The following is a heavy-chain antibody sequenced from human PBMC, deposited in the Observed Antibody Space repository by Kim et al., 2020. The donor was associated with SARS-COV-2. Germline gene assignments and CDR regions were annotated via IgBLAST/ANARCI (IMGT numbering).Heavy chain of an antibody. Sequence: TYYADAMKVRFTISRDNSKNTLYLQMNRLSAEDTAVYYCAKVSSLAAAGDWGQGTLVTVSS. CDR2: T. J-gene: IGHJ4*02. CDR3: AKVSSLAAAGD. V-gene: IGHV3-23*01. D-gene: IGHD6-13*01.